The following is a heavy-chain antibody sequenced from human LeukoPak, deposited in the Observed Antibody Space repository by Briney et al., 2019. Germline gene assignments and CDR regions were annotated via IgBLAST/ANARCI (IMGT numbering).Heavy chain of an antibody. CDR3: ARTYCAEDCSIRYFDY. Sequence: GASVKVSCKASGYILSSYNMHWVRQAPGQGLEWLRIINPSGGDTKYAQKFQGRVTLTRDKSTSTVYMELSSLTSDDTAVYYCARTYCAEDCSIRYFDYWGQGTLVTVSS. CDR1: GYILSSYN. D-gene: IGHD2-21*02. CDR2: INPSGGDT. J-gene: IGHJ4*02. V-gene: IGHV1-46*01.